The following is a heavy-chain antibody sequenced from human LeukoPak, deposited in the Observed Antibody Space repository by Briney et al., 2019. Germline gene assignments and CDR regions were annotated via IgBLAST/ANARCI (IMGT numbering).Heavy chain of an antibody. V-gene: IGHV3-23*01. Sequence: AGSLRLSCVASGFTFTNYGMNWVRQAPGKGLEWVSPVSVSAANSYYADSVRGQVTISRDNSKNTLFLQMNSLREDNTAVYYCARLETSASTAWGQGTLVTVSS. D-gene: IGHD3-3*01. CDR2: VSVSAANS. CDR3: ARLETSASTA. J-gene: IGHJ4*02. CDR1: GFTFTNYG.